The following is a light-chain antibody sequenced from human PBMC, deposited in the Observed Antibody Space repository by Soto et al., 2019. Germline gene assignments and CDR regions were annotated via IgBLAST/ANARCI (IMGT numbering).Light chain of an antibody. Sequence: QPVLTQSPSASLGASVTLTCTLDSGHSTYAIAWHQQQPEKGPRYLTKVNSDGGHTKGDGIPDRFSGSSSGAERYLTISGLQSEDEADYYCQTWGAGIRVFGGGTKLTVL. V-gene: IGLV4-69*01. CDR3: QTWGAGIRV. J-gene: IGLJ3*02. CDR1: SGHSTYA. CDR2: VNSDGGH.